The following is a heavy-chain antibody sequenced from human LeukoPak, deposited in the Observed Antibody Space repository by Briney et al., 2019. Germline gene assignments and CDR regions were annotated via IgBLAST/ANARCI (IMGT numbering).Heavy chain of an antibody. Sequence: PGGSLRLSCAASGFTFNDFTMHWFRQPPGRGLQWVSLITGDGGTTSYADSVKGRFTISRDNAKNSLFLQMNSLRVEDTAVYYCARDHGDHGYSSMDVGGQGTTVRVSS. D-gene: IGHD4-17*01. CDR3: ARDHGDHGYSSMDV. V-gene: IGHV3-43*02. J-gene: IGHJ6*02. CDR2: ITGDGGTT. CDR1: GFTFNDFT.